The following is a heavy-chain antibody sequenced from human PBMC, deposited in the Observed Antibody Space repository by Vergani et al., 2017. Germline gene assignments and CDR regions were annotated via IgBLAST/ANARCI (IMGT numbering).Heavy chain of an antibody. Sequence: EVQLVQSGAEVKKPGESLKISCKGSGYSFTSYWIGWVRQMPGKGLEWMGIIYPGDSDTRYSPSFQGQVTISADKSISTAYLQWGSLKASDTAMYYCASAILGYCTNGVCSSEGYYYYGMDVWGQGTTVTVSS. J-gene: IGHJ6*02. CDR3: ASAILGYCTNGVCSSEGYYYYGMDV. CDR2: IYPGDSDT. CDR1: GYSFTSYW. D-gene: IGHD2-8*01. V-gene: IGHV5-51*03.